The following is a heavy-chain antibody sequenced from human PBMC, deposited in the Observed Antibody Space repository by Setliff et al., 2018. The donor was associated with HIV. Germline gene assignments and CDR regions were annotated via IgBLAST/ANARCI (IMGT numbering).Heavy chain of an antibody. CDR2: IYHSGST. J-gene: IGHJ6*02. D-gene: IGHD3-10*01. Sequence: LSLTCAVSGYSISSGYYWGWIRQPPGKGLEWIGSIYHSGSTYYNPSLKSRVTISVDTSKNQFSLKLSSVTAADTAVYYCARESSGSERIYYYYYGMDVWGQGTTVTVSS. CDR1: GYSISSGYY. V-gene: IGHV4-38-2*02. CDR3: ARESSGSERIYYYYYGMDV.